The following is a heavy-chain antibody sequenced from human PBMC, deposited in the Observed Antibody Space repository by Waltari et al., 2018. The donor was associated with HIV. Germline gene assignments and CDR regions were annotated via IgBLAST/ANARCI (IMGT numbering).Heavy chain of an antibody. D-gene: IGHD3-3*01. CDR2: INHSGST. V-gene: IGHV4-34*01. CDR1: GGSFSGYY. J-gene: IGHJ4*02. CDR3: ARGTHYDFWSGRSFDY. Sequence: QVQLQQWGAGLLKPSETLSLTCAVYGGSFSGYYWSWIRQPPGKGLEWIGEINHSGSTNYNPSLKSRVTISVDTSKNQFSLKLSSVTAADTVVYYCARGTHYDFWSGRSFDYWGQGTLVTVSS.